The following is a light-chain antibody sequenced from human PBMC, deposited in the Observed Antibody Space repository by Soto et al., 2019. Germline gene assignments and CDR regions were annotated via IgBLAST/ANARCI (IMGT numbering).Light chain of an antibody. J-gene: IGKJ1*01. CDR3: QQYYTWPRGT. CDR1: QGVIVN. CDR2: GAS. V-gene: IGKV3-15*01. Sequence: IVMTQSPGTLAVSPGERATLSCRASQGVIVNLAWYQQKPGQAPRLLIFGASTRATGVPARFSGSGSGTEFTLTISSLQPADFGVYYCQQYYTWPRGTFGQGTKVDIK.